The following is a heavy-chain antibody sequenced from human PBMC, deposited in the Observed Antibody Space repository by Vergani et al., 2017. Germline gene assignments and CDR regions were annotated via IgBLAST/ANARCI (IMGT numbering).Heavy chain of an antibody. V-gene: IGHV3-13*04. CDR2: IGTAGDT. CDR3: AKDALGWSVIKYFDY. CDR1: GFTFSSYD. J-gene: IGHJ4*02. Sequence: EVQLVESGGGLVQPGGSLRLSCAASGFTFSSYDMHWVRQATGKGLEWVSAIGTAGDTYYPGSVKGRFTISRENAKNSLYLQMNSLRAGDTAVYYCAKDALGWSVIKYFDYWGQGTLVTVSS. D-gene: IGHD1-26*01.